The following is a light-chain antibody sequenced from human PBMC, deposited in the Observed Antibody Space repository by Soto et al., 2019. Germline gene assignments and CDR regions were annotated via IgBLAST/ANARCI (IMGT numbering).Light chain of an antibody. Sequence: IQMTQSPSSLSASIRDTVTITCRASQTIDRYLNWFQQKSGQAPKLLMNAASTLRSGVPSRFSASGSGTDFTLTISSLQPEDYATYYCQQSYNAPFNFGPGTKVDIK. CDR3: QQSYNAPFN. V-gene: IGKV1-39*01. CDR1: QTIDRY. J-gene: IGKJ3*01. CDR2: AAS.